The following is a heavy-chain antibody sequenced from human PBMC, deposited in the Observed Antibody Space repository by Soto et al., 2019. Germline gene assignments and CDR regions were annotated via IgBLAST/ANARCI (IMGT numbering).Heavy chain of an antibody. J-gene: IGHJ6*03. Sequence: QVQLVQSGAEVKKPGASVKVSCKASGYTFTGYYMHWVRQAPGQGLEWMGWINPNSGGTNYAQKFQGWVTMTRDTSISTAYMELSRLRSDDTAVYYCARDYCSGGRCYYYYYYYMDVWGKGTTVTVSS. CDR2: INPNSGGT. D-gene: IGHD2-15*01. CDR1: GYTFTGYY. V-gene: IGHV1-2*04. CDR3: ARDYCSGGRCYYYYYYYMDV.